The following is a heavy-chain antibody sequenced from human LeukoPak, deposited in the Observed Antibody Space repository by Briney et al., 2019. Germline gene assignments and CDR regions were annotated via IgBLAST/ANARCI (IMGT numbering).Heavy chain of an antibody. V-gene: IGHV3-64D*06. CDR2: ISSNGGST. CDR3: ATLIAVAGWPIDY. D-gene: IGHD6-19*01. Sequence: GGSLRLSCSASGFTFSSYAMHWVRQAPGKGLEYVSAISSNGGSTYYADSVKGRFTISRDNSKNTLYLQMSSLRAEDTAVYYCATLIAVAGWPIDYWGQGTLVTVSS. CDR1: GFTFSSYA. J-gene: IGHJ4*02.